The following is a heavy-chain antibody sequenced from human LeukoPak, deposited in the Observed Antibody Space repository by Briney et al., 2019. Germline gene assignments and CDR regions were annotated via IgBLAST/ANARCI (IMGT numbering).Heavy chain of an antibody. J-gene: IGHJ4*02. Sequence: GASVKVSCKASGYTFTSYGISWARQAPGQGLEWMGWISICSGNTNYAQKFQDRISMTTDTSTSTAYMELRSLKSDDTAVYYCARDPGGTWGFDYWGQGALVTVSS. V-gene: IGHV1-18*01. CDR2: ISICSGNT. CDR3: ARDPGGTWGFDY. D-gene: IGHD7-27*01. CDR1: GYTFTSYG.